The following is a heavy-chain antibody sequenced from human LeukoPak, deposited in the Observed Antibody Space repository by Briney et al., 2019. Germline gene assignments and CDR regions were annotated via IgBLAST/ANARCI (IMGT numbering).Heavy chain of an antibody. J-gene: IGHJ4*02. V-gene: IGHV3-23*01. CDR2: ISGSGGGT. D-gene: IGHD3-10*01. Sequence: GGSLRLSCAASGFTFSSYTMTWVRQAQGTGLEWVSSISGSGGGTYYADSVKGRFTISRDNSKNTLYSEVNGLRADDTAIYYCAREQNIRGVIIIVDSWGQGTLVTVSS. CDR1: GFTFSSYT. CDR3: AREQNIRGVIIIVDS.